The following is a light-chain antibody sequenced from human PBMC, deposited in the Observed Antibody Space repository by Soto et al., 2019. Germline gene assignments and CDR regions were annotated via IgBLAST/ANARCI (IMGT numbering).Light chain of an antibody. CDR3: SSYTSSTSF. V-gene: IGLV2-18*02. Sequence: QSALTQPPSVSGSPGQSVTISCSGTSTDVGSYNRVSWYQQPPGTAPKLIIYEVSRRPSGVPDRFSRSKSGNTASLTISGLQAEDEADYYCSSYTSSTSFFGGGTQLTVL. CDR2: EVS. CDR1: STDVGSYNR. J-gene: IGLJ2*01.